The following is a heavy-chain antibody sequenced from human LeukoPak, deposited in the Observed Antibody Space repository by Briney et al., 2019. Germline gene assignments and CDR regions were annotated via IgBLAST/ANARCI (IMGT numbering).Heavy chain of an antibody. CDR3: AKLQSYDSSGYSEGF. V-gene: IGHV3-30*02. J-gene: IGHJ4*02. CDR2: IRYDGSNK. D-gene: IGHD3-22*01. CDR1: GFTFSSYG. Sequence: GGSLRLSCAASGFTFSSYGMHWVCQAPGKGLEWVAFIRYDGSNKYYADSVKGRFTISRDNSKNTLYLQMNSLRAEDTAVYYCAKLQSYDSSGYSEGFWGQGTLVTVSS.